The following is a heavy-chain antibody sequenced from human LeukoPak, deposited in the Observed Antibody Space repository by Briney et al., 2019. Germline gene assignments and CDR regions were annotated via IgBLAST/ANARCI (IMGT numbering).Heavy chain of an antibody. J-gene: IGHJ6*03. CDR2: ISGSGGTA. CDR3: AKHTSYYYYYMDV. V-gene: IGHV3-23*01. Sequence: GGSLRLSCAASGFTFSTYAMSWVRQAPGKGLEWVPVISGSGGTAYYADSVKGRFTISRDNSKNTLYLQMNSLRVEDTAVYYCAKHTSYYYYYMDVWGKGTTVTVSS. CDR1: GFTFSTYA. D-gene: IGHD3-3*01.